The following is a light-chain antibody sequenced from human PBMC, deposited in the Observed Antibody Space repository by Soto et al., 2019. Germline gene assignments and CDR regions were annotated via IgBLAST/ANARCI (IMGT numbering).Light chain of an antibody. CDR2: EVS. Sequence: QSALTQPASVSGSPGQSITISCTGTSSDVGAYTSVSWYQQHPGKAPKLIIYEVSNRPPGVSTRFSGSKSASTASLTISGLQAEDETDYYCFSYTSSGTYVFGTGTKVTVL. CDR3: FSYTSSGTYV. CDR1: SSDVGAYTS. J-gene: IGLJ1*01. V-gene: IGLV2-14*01.